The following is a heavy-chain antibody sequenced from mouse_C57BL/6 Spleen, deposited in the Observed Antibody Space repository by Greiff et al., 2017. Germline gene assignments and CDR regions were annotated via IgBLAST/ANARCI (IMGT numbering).Heavy chain of an antibody. CDR2: IHPNSGST. V-gene: IGHV1-64*01. J-gene: IGHJ3*01. CDR1: GYTFTSYW. D-gene: IGHD1-1*01. Sequence: QVQLQQPGAELVKPGASVKLSCKASGYTFTSYWMHWVKQRPGQGLEWIGMIHPNSGSTNYNEKFKSKATLTVDKSSSTAYMQLSSLTSEDSAVYDCAIITTVVAPAYWGQGTLGTVSA. CDR3: AIITTVVAPAY.